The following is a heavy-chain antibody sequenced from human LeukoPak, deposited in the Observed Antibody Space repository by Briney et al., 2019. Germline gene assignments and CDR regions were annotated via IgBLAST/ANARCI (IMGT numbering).Heavy chain of an antibody. J-gene: IGHJ4*02. D-gene: IGHD5-18*01. V-gene: IGHV1-2*02. CDR1: GYTFTGFY. CDR2: INPNSGGT. CDR3: ARDFPGIQLWSNFDY. Sequence: ASVKVSCKASGYTFTGFYMHWVRQAPGQGLEWMGWINPNSGGTTFAQKFQDRVTMTRDTSLTTAYMELSRLRSDDTAVYYCARDFPGIQLWSNFDYWGQGTLVTVSS.